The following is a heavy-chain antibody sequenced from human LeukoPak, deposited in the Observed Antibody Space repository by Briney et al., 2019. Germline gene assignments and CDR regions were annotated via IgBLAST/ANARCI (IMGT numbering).Heavy chain of an antibody. CDR2: ISSTSSYI. J-gene: IGHJ5*02. D-gene: IGHD4-17*01. Sequence: GGSLRLSCAASGFTFSTYNMNWVRQAPGKGLEWVSSISSTSSYIYYADSVKGRFTISRDNTKNSLYLQMNSLRAEDTAVYYCVRGKTTVTTWFDPWGQGTLVTVSS. V-gene: IGHV3-21*01. CDR3: VRGKTTVTTWFDP. CDR1: GFTFSTYN.